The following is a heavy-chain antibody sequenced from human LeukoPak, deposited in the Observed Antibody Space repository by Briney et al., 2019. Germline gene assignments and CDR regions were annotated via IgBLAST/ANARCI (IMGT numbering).Heavy chain of an antibody. CDR2: IRSKPNSYTT. V-gene: IGHV3-73*01. Sequence: GGSLTLSCAASGFTFSGFYMHWVRQASGKGLEWVGLIRSKPNSYTTVYAASVQGRLTISRDDSKNTAYLQMNSLKAEDTAVYYCTRQDCSGGSCSYVDYWGQGTLVTVSS. CDR3: TRQDCSGGSCSYVDY. D-gene: IGHD2-15*01. CDR1: GFTFSGFY. J-gene: IGHJ4*02.